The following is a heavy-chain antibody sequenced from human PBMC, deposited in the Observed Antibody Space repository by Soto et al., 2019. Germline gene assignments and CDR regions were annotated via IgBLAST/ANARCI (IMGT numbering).Heavy chain of an antibody. CDR3: ARDRSRVGYCSGRSCHSSSPDTYSYYCMDF. J-gene: IGHJ6*02. V-gene: IGHV3-30*03. CDR2: ISYDGSNK. D-gene: IGHD2-15*01. CDR1: GFTFSSYG. Sequence: GGSLRLSCAASGFTFSSYGMHWVRQAPGKGLEWVAVISYDGSNKYYADSVKGRFTISRDNSKNTLYLQMNSLRAEDTAVYYCARDRSRVGYCSGRSCHSSSPDTYSYYCMDFCGHRSTGNGSS.